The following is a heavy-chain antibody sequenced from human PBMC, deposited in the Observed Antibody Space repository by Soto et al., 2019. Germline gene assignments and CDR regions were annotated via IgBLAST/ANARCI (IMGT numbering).Heavy chain of an antibody. CDR2: ICSKSAVI. CDR3: AKGCPYYGGTAPPMDV. Sequence: PGGSLRLSCTTSGFNFNDYSMNWVRQAPGKGLEWISYICSKSAVIYYADSVKGRFVISRDNAKNSLFLQMDSLRAEDTALYYCAKGCPYYGGTAPPMDVWGEGTTVTVSS. D-gene: IGHD4-17*01. CDR1: GFNFNDYS. J-gene: IGHJ6*03. V-gene: IGHV3-48*01.